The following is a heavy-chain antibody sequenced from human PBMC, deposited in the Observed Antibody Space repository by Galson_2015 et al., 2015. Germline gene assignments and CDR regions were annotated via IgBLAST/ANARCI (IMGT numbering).Heavy chain of an antibody. CDR3: ARYNGYDSVNWFDP. CDR2: IDNSGST. CDR1: GGSISSGVYY. V-gene: IGHV4-30-4*08. J-gene: IGHJ5*01. Sequence: TLSLTCTVSGGSISSGVYYWSWLRQAPGKGLEWIGYIDNSGSTSYNTSLESRVTISAGTSKNQLSLKLTFVTAADTAIYYCARYNGYDSVNWFDPWGQGILVIVSS. D-gene: IGHD5-12*01.